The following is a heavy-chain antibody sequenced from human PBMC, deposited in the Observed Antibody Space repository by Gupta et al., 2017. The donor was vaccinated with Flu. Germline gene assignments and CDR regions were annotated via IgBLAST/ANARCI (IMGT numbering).Heavy chain of an antibody. J-gene: IGHJ6*02. V-gene: IGHV3-23*01. CDR1: AFTFSNSG. CDR3: AKVDCSTLNYSPSLLGMDV. D-gene: IGHD2-2*01. CDR2: ISYSGESR. Sequence: EVQLLESGGGLVRPGGSLRLPSATSAFTFSNSGMSWVRQAPGKGLEWVSSISYSGESRYFADSVKGRFTISRDNSKNTLYLQVNSLRAEDTAVYYCAKVDCSTLNYSPSLLGMDVWGQGTTVTVSS.